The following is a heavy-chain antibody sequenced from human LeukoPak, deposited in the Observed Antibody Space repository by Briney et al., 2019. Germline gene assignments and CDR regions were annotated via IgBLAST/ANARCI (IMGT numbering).Heavy chain of an antibody. CDR1: GLPFSSFH. J-gene: IGHJ6*03. CDR2: MTYSDTTV. Sequence: GGSLSLSCVASGLPFSSFHVNWVRQVPGKGLEWLAHMTYSDTTVEYADSIQGRFTISRDAATKTVYLQMNCLRAEDTDTYYCARVLSGTPFDYYLYMDGWGKGTTVIVSS. CDR3: ARVLSGTPFDYYLYMDG. V-gene: IGHV3-48*03. D-gene: IGHD1-26*01.